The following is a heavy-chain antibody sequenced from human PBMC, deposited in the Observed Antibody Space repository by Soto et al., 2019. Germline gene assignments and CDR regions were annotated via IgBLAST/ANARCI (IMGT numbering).Heavy chain of an antibody. CDR3: AKDSHWAIISPTYDY. D-gene: IGHD2-2*01. J-gene: IGHJ4*02. V-gene: IGHV3-23*01. Sequence: VQLWESGGGLVQPGGSLRLSCGASGFTFSSSAMSWVRQAPGKGLEWVSTFRESGGTTHYADPVKGRFTMARDTSRNMLFLQMNSLRAEDTAIYYCAKDSHWAIISPTYDYWGQGTLVTVSS. CDR1: GFTFSSSA. CDR2: FRESGGTT.